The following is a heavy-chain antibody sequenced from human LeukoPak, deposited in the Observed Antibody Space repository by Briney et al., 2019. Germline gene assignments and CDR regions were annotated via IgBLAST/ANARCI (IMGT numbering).Heavy chain of an antibody. Sequence: GGSLRLSCAASGFTFSSYAMSWVRQAPGKGLEWVSGIGGNGGSTYYADSVKGRFTISRDNSKNTLYLQMNSLRAEDTAVYYCARTVTYYYGSGSFDLDYWGQGTLVTVSS. CDR2: IGGNGGST. D-gene: IGHD3-10*01. CDR3: ARTVTYYYGSGSFDLDY. CDR1: GFTFSSYA. V-gene: IGHV3-23*01. J-gene: IGHJ4*02.